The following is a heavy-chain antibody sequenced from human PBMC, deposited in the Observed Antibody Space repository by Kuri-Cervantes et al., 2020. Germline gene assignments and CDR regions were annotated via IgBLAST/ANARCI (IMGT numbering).Heavy chain of an antibody. D-gene: IGHD3-10*01. CDR3: AKAGYGSSALFDN. V-gene: IGHV3-49*04. CDR1: GFNFGDFA. CDR2: IRSETYGGTP. Sequence: GESLKISCKTSGFNFGDFAIHWVRRAPGKGLEWVGFIRSETYGGTPEYAASVRGRFSILRDYSLQMNSLRAEDTAIYYCAKAGYGSSALFDNWGRGTLVTVSS. J-gene: IGHJ4*02.